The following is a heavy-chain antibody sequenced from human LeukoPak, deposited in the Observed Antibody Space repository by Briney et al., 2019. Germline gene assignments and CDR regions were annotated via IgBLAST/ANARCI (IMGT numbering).Heavy chain of an antibody. Sequence: GGSLRLSCAAPGFTFSSYAMSWVRQAPGKGLEWVSAISGSGGSTYYADSVKGRFTISRDNSKNTLYLQMNSLRAEDTAVYYCAKDLTSSRHFDYWGQGTLVTVSS. D-gene: IGHD6-13*01. CDR3: AKDLTSSRHFDY. J-gene: IGHJ4*02. CDR1: GFTFSSYA. CDR2: ISGSGGST. V-gene: IGHV3-23*01.